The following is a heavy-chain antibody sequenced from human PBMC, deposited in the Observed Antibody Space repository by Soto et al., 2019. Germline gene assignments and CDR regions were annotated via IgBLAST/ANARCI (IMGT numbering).Heavy chain of an antibody. Sequence: GGSLRLSCAASGFTFSSYAMSWVRQAPGKGLEWVSAISGSGGSTYYADSVKGRFTISRDNSKNTLYLQMNSLRAEDTAVYYCAKPLDHRGGSSSFAFDIWGQGTMVTVSS. CDR1: GFTFSSYA. CDR2: ISGSGGST. V-gene: IGHV3-23*01. D-gene: IGHD6-6*01. J-gene: IGHJ3*02. CDR3: AKPLDHRGGSSSFAFDI.